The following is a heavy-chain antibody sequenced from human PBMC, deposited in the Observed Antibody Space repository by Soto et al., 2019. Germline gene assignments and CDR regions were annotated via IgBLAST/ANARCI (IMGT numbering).Heavy chain of an antibody. D-gene: IGHD3-10*01. V-gene: IGHV1-69*06. J-gene: IGHJ4*02. CDR1: GGTLNSYG. CDR3: ARSRSVPRDMYYGSWSSLDY. CDR2: IVPMYGTI. Sequence: QVQLVQSGAEVQKPGSSVKVSCKASGGTLNSYGITWVRQVPGQGLEWLAGIVPMYGTIKYGRKLPDRMRITEDKGTDTAYLDLTSLRAEDTAVYYCARSRSVPRDMYYGSWSSLDYWGQGTLVTVSS.